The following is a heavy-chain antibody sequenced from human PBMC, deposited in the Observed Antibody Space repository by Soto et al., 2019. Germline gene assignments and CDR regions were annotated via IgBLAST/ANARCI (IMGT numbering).Heavy chain of an antibody. CDR2: ISSSSSYI. V-gene: IGHV3-21*01. CDR3: ARDYDSSGYYYENWFDP. CDR1: GFTFSSYS. J-gene: IGHJ5*02. D-gene: IGHD3-22*01. Sequence: EVQLVESGGGLVKPGGSLRLSCAASGFTFSSYSMNWVRLAPGKGLEWVSSISSSSSYIYYADSVKGRFTISRDNAKNSLYLQMNSLRAEDTAVYYCARDYDSSGYYYENWFDPWGQGTLVTVSS.